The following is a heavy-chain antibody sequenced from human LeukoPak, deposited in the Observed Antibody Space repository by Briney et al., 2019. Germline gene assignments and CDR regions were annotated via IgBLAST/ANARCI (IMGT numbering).Heavy chain of an antibody. Sequence: GGSLRLSCAASGFTFSNYAMSWVRQAPGKGLEWVSAINDSGGSTYYADSVKGRFTISRDNSKNTLYLQMNSLRAEDTAVYYCAKDYGDYVSTYFDYWGQGTLVTVSS. CDR3: AKDYGDYVSTYFDY. J-gene: IGHJ4*02. CDR1: GFTFSNYA. V-gene: IGHV3-23*01. D-gene: IGHD4-17*01. CDR2: INDSGGST.